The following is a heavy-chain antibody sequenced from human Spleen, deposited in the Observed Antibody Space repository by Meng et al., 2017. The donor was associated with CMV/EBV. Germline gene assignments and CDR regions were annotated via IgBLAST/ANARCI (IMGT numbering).Heavy chain of an antibody. Sequence: SVKVSCKASGGTFSNYAFSWVRQAPGQGLEWLGGIIPIFSIANYAQKFQGRVTITTDESTSTAYMELSSLRSEDTAVYYCARVSGDCSTTACDEYYGMDVWGQGTAVTVSS. CDR3: ARVSGDCSTTACDEYYGMDV. J-gene: IGHJ6*02. CDR2: IIPIFSIA. CDR1: GGTFSNYA. D-gene: IGHD2-2*01. V-gene: IGHV1-69*05.